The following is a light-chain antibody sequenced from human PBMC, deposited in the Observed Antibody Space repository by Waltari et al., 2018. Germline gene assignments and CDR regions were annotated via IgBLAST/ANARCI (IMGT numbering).Light chain of an antibody. CDR2: YRSDSDN. Sequence: QTVLTMPSSLSASPVASATLTSAFRCCSTLATYMTYCFHQCPGSPPQFPVMYRSDSDNQQGSGVPSRFSGSKDTSANAGILLIAGLQSEDVADYYCMILHNNAVVFGGGTKLTVL. CDR3: MILHNNAVV. V-gene: IGLV5-45*02. J-gene: IGLJ3*02. CDR1: CCSTLATYM.